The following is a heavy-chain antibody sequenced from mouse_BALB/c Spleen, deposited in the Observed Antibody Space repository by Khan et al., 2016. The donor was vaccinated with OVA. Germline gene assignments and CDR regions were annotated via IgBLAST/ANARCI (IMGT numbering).Heavy chain of an antibody. CDR1: GFSLTNYG. CDR2: IWSGGST. J-gene: IGHJ3*01. V-gene: IGHV2-2*02. Sequence: QVQLKQSGPGLVQPSQSLSITCTVSGFSLTNYGVHWVRQSPGKGLEWLGLIWSGGSTDYNAAFISRLSISKDNSKSQVFFKMNSLQANDTAIDYGAKNYANNEGLTYWGQGTLVTVSA. CDR3: AKNYANNEGLTY. D-gene: IGHD2-1*01.